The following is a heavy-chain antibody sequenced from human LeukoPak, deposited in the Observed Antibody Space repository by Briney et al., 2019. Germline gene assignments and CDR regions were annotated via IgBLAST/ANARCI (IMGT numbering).Heavy chain of an antibody. D-gene: IGHD2-21*01. CDR2: MNPNSGNT. V-gene: IGHV1-8*01. CDR3: ARRLIRSDGMDV. J-gene: IGHJ6*02. Sequence: ASVKVSCKASGYTFTSYDINWVRQATGQGLEWMGWMNPNSGNTGYAQKFQGRVTMTRNTSIGTAYMELSSLRSEDTAVYYCARRLIRSDGMDVWGQGTTVTVSS. CDR1: GYTFTSYD.